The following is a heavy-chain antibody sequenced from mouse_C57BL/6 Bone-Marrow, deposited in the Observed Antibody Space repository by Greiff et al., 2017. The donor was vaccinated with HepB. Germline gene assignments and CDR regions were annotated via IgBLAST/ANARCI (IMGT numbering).Heavy chain of an antibody. J-gene: IGHJ1*03. D-gene: IGHD1-1*01. V-gene: IGHV2-3*01. CDR3: AKRGIGTTVGYWYFDV. Sequence: VHLVESGPGLVAPSQSLSITCTVSGFSLTSYGVSWVRQPPGKGLEWLGVIWGDGSTNYHSALISRLSISKDNSKSQFFLKLNSLQTDDTAAYYCAKRGIGTTVGYWYFDVWGTGTTVTVSS. CDR1: GFSLTSYG. CDR2: IWGDGST.